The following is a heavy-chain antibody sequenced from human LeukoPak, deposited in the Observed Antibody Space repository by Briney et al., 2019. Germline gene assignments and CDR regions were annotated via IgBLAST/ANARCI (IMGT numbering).Heavy chain of an antibody. Sequence: TPSETLSLTCAVYGGSFSGYYWSWIRQPPGKGLEWIGEINHSGSTNYNPSLKSRVTISVDTSKNQFSLKLSSVTAADTAVYYCARGGRVPAATRMGYYYSRSGMDVWGQGTTVTVSS. V-gene: IGHV4-34*01. CDR1: GGSFSGYY. CDR2: INHSGST. J-gene: IGHJ6*02. CDR3: ARGGRVPAATRMGYYYSRSGMDV. D-gene: IGHD2-2*01.